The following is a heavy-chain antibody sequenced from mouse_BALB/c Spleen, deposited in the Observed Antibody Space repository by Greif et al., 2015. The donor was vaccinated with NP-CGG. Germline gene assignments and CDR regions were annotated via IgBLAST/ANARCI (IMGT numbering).Heavy chain of an antibody. Sequence: EVHLVESGGGLVQPGGSRKLSCAASGFTFSSFGMHWVRQAPEKGLEWVAYISSGSSTIYYADTVKGRFTISRDNPKNPLFLQMTSLRSEETAMYYCAKRDYRDGWFAYWGQGTLVTVSA. CDR2: ISSGSSTI. D-gene: IGHD2-14*01. V-gene: IGHV5-17*02. CDR1: GFTFSSFG. CDR3: AKRDYRDGWFAY. J-gene: IGHJ3*01.